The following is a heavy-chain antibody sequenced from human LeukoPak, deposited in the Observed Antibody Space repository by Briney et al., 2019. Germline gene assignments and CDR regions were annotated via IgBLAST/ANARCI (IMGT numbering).Heavy chain of an antibody. Sequence: GGSLRLSCSASGFTFSTYSMNWVRQAPGKGLEWVSSISSSSRYIYYADSVKGRFTISRDNAKNSLYLQMNSLRAENTAVYYCARAPAHYYDSSDHYYVGESYFDYWGQGTLVTVSS. V-gene: IGHV3-21*01. CDR3: ARAPAHYYDSSDHYYVGESYFDY. J-gene: IGHJ4*02. D-gene: IGHD3-22*01. CDR2: ISSSSRYI. CDR1: GFTFSTYS.